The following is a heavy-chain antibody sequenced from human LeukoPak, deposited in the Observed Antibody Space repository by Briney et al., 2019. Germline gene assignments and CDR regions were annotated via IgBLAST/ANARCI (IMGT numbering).Heavy chain of an antibody. D-gene: IGHD1-26*01. CDR1: GGTFSSYA. J-gene: IGHJ3*02. V-gene: IGHV1-69*13. CDR3: ARDSTKWELPSDAFDI. Sequence: ASVKVSCKASGGTFSSYAISWVRQAPGQGLEWMGGIIPIFGTANYAQKFQGRVTITADESTSTAYMELSSLRSEDTAVYYCARDSTKWELPSDAFDIWGQGTMVTVSS. CDR2: IIPIFGTA.